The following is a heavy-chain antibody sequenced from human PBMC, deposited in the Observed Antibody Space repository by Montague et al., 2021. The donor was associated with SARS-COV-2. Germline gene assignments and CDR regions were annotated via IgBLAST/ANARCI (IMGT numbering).Heavy chain of an antibody. CDR2: IYYSGST. CDR3: ARAKGFIVLMVYAMGAFDI. CDR1: GGSISSSSYY. D-gene: IGHD2-8*01. J-gene: IGHJ3*02. V-gene: IGHV4-39*01. Sequence: SETLSLTCTVSGGSISSSSYYWGWIRQPPGKGLEWIGSIYYSGSTYYNPPLKSRVTISVDTSKNQFSLKLSSVTAADTAVYYCARAKGFIVLMVYAMGAFDIWGQGTMVTVSS.